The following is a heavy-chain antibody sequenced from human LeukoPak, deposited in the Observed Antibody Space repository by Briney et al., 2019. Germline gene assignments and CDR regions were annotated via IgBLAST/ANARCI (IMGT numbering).Heavy chain of an antibody. CDR3: ARGDVPSGSFYGSGSCSFDS. CDR2: INHSGST. V-gene: IGHV4-34*01. J-gene: IGHJ4*02. D-gene: IGHD3-10*01. CDR1: GGSFSGYY. Sequence: SETLSLTCAVYGGSFSGYYWSWIRQPPGKGLEWIGEINHSGSTNYNPSPKSRVTISVDTSKNQFPLKLSSVTAADTAVYYCARGDVPSGSFYGSGSCSFDSWGQGTLVTVSS.